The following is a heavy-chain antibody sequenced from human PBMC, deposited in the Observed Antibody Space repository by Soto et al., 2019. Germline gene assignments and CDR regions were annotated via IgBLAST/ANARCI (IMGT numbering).Heavy chain of an antibody. V-gene: IGHV3-30*18. CDR2: ISYDGSNK. CDR3: AKDYCSGGSCGYGMDV. CDR1: GFTFSSHG. Sequence: PGGSLRLSCAASGFTFSSHGMHWVRQAPGKGLEWVAVISYDGSNKYYADSVKGRFTISRDNSKNTLYLQMNSLRAEDTAVYYCAKDYCSGGSCGYGMDVWGQGTTVTVS. J-gene: IGHJ6*02. D-gene: IGHD2-15*01.